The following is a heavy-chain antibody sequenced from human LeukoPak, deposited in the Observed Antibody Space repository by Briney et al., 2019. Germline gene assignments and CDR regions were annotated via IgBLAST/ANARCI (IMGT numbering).Heavy chain of an antibody. CDR1: GFTFSDYS. D-gene: IGHD6-19*01. CDR2: IGEMDNNK. Sequence: QPGRSLRLSCAASGFTFSDYSMNWVRHAPGKGLEWLSFIGEMDNNKYYADSVQGRFTISRDNAKNSLFLEMDGLRGEDTAVYYCASGGLSVACSGPWFDPWGQGTLVSVSS. CDR3: ASGGLSVACSGPWFDP. V-gene: IGHV3-48*01. J-gene: IGHJ5*02.